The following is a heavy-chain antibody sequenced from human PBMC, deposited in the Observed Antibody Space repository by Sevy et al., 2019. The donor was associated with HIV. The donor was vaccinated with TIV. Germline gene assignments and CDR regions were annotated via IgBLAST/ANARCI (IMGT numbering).Heavy chain of an antibody. CDR3: ARNNWSDYPRGFDFDY. CDR1: GGSISSYY. Sequence: SETLSLTCTVSGGSISSYYWSWIRQPPGKGLEWIGYIYYSGSTNYNPSLKSRVTISVDTSKNQFSLKLSSVTAADTAVYYCARNNWSDYPRGFDFDYWGQGTLVTVSS. J-gene: IGHJ4*02. CDR2: IYYSGST. V-gene: IGHV4-59*01. D-gene: IGHD1-1*01.